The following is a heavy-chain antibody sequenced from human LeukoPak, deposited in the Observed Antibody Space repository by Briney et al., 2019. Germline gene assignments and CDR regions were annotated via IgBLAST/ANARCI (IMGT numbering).Heavy chain of an antibody. D-gene: IGHD4-17*01. CDR2: IYYSGST. Sequence: SETLSLTCTVSGGSISSGDYYWSWIRQPPGKGLEWIGYIYYSGSTYYSPSLKSRVTISVDTSKNQFSLKLSSVTAADTAVYYCARAVHQTTVTTDFDYWGQGTLVTVSS. V-gene: IGHV4-30-4*01. J-gene: IGHJ4*02. CDR1: GGSISSGDYY. CDR3: ARAVHQTTVTTDFDY.